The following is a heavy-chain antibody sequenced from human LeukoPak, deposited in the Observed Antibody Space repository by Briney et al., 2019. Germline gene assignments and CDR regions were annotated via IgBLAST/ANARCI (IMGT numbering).Heavy chain of an antibody. CDR1: GFTFRDYY. J-gene: IGHJ6*02. CDR3: AREVVIFPDYYYYGLDV. V-gene: IGHV3-11*01. D-gene: IGHD2/OR15-2a*01. CDR2: ISRSGDTL. Sequence: PGGSLRLSCAASGFTFRDYYMTWIRQAPGKGLEWMSYISRSGDTLYYADSVEGRFTISRDNAKNSLYLQMNSLRAEDTAVYYCAREVVIFPDYYYYGLDVWGRGTTVTVSS.